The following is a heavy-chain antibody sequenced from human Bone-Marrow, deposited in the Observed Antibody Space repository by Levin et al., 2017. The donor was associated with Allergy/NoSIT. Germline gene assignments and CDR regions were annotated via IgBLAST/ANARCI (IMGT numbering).Heavy chain of an antibody. D-gene: IGHD2/OR15-2a*01. J-gene: IGHJ4*02. Sequence: GESLKISCAASGFTFSSYAMHWVRQAPGKGLEWVAVISYDGTNKYYADSVKGRFTISRDNSKNTLYLQMNSLRAEDTAVYYCARDGVKFSTTNWIDYWGQGTLVTVSS. CDR3: ARDGVKFSTTNWIDY. CDR2: ISYDGTNK. CDR1: GFTFSSYA. V-gene: IGHV3-30-3*01.